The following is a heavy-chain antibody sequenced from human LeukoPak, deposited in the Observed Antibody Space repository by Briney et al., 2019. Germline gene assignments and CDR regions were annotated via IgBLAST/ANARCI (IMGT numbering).Heavy chain of an antibody. Sequence: GGSLRLSCAASGFTITDYGMRWVRQVPGKGLEWVCSINWNGGRTGYAGSVKGRFTISRDNAKNSLYLQMNSLRSEDTAVYYCASAVVAATPDYWGQGTLVTVSS. CDR2: INWNGGRT. CDR3: ASAVVAATPDY. V-gene: IGHV3-20*04. D-gene: IGHD2-15*01. CDR1: GFTITDYG. J-gene: IGHJ4*02.